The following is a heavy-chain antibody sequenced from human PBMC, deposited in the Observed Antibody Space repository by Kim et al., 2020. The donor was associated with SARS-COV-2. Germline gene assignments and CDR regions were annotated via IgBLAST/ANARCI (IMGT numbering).Heavy chain of an antibody. CDR1: GFTFSSYG. V-gene: IGHV3-30*18. CDR2: ISYDGSNK. D-gene: IGHD2-15*01. CDR3: AKDQGYCSGGSCYNFDY. J-gene: IGHJ4*02. Sequence: GGSLRLSCAASGFTFSSYGMHWVRQAPGKGLEWVAVISYDGSNKYYADSVKGRFTISRDNSKNTLYLQMNSLRAEDTAVYYCAKDQGYCSGGSCYNFDYWGQGTLVTVSS.